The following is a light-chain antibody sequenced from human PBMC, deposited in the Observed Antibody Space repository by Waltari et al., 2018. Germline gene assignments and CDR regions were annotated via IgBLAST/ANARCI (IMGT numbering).Light chain of an antibody. V-gene: IGLV2-11*01. CDR1: NSDFGRYNY. J-gene: IGLJ2*01. Sequence: QSALTPPRSVSGSPEQSVTISCTGTNSDFGRYNYVSWYQYYPGKAPKLLIYAASKLPSGGPDRFSGSKSGNTASLTLSGLQAEDEADYYCFSYVGRENLVFGGGTKLTVL. CDR2: AAS. CDR3: FSYVGRENLV.